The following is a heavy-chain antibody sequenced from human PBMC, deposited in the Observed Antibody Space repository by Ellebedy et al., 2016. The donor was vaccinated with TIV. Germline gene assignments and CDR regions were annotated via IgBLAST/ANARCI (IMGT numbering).Heavy chain of an antibody. J-gene: IGHJ4*02. Sequence: PGGSLRLSCAASGFTFSGYLMSWVRQAPGKGLEWVANIKQDGSEKYYVDSVKGRFTISRDNAKNSLYLQMNSLRADATAVYYCAKVAGFCSGGSCYSDYWGQGTLVTVSS. V-gene: IGHV3-7*03. D-gene: IGHD2-15*01. CDR3: AKVAGFCSGGSCYSDY. CDR1: GFTFSGYL. CDR2: IKQDGSEK.